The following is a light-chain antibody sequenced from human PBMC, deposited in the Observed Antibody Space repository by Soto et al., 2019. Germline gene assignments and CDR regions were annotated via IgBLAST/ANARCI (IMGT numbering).Light chain of an antibody. J-gene: IGKJ4*01. V-gene: IGKV3D-15*01. Sequence: EIVMTQSPATLSVSPGERATLSCRASQSVSSNLAWYQQKPGQAPRLLIYGASSRATGIPDRFSGSGSGTDFTLTISRLEPEDFATYYCQQYNNWPVTFGGGTKVDI. CDR2: GAS. CDR1: QSVSSN. CDR3: QQYNNWPVT.